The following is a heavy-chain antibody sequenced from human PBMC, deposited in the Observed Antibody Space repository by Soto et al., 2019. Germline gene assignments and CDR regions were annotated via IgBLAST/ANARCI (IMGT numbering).Heavy chain of an antibody. CDR2: IIPIFGTA. CDR1: GGTFSSYA. Sequence: SVKVSCKASGGTFSSYAISWVRQAPGQGLEWMGGIIPIFGTANYAQKFQGRVTITADESTSTAYMELSSLRSEDTAVYYCATSAYYYDSSGYYNQGFDYWGQGTLVTVSS. D-gene: IGHD3-22*01. CDR3: ATSAYYYDSSGYYNQGFDY. J-gene: IGHJ4*02. V-gene: IGHV1-69*13.